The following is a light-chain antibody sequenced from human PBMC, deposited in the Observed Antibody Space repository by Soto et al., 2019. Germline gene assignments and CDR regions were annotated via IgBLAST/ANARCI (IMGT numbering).Light chain of an antibody. V-gene: IGLV2-14*01. CDR3: NSYRTVSTYV. Sequence: QSALTQPASVSGSPGQSITIACPGTSSDIGGYNFVSWYQQHPGKAPKLLIYDVGNRPSGVSNRFSGSKSGNTASLTISGLQAEDEAHDYCNSYRTVSTYVFGTGTKVTVL. J-gene: IGLJ1*01. CDR2: DVG. CDR1: SSDIGGYNF.